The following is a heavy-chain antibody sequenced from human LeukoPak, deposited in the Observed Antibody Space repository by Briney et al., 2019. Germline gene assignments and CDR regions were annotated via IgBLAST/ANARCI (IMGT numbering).Heavy chain of an antibody. CDR2: ISSSGSTI. CDR1: GFTFSDYY. Sequence: GGSLRLSCAASGFTFSDYYMSWIRQAPGKGLEWGSYISSSGSTIYYAVSVKGRFTISRDNAKNSLYLQMNSLRAEDTAVYYCASRTAHYYYYMDVWGKGTTVTVSS. V-gene: IGHV3-11*01. CDR3: ASRTAHYYYYMDV. J-gene: IGHJ6*03.